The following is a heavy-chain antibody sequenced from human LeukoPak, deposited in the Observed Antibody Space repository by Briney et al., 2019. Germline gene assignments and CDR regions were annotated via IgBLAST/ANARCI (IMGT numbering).Heavy chain of an antibody. Sequence: GGSLRLSCAASGFTFGTYAMSWVRQAPGKGLEWVSAISGSGGSTYYADSVKGRFTISRDNAKNSLYLQMNSLRAEDTAVYYCARETYYYDSSGFQNIHYFDYWGQGTLVTVSS. CDR3: ARETYYYDSSGFQNIHYFDY. CDR1: GFTFGTYA. D-gene: IGHD3-22*01. V-gene: IGHV3-23*01. CDR2: ISGSGGST. J-gene: IGHJ4*02.